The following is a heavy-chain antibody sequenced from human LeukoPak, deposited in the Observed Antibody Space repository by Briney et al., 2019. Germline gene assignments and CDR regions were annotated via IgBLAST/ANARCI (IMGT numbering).Heavy chain of an antibody. J-gene: IGHJ4*02. Sequence: SVKVSCKASGYTFTSYAMNWVRRAPGQGLEWMGGIIPVFGITNYPQEFQDRVTITAHKSTNTVYMELRSLRSDDTSVYYCARTKNLAAAGSFFDSWGQGTLVTVSS. CDR1: GYTFTSYA. CDR2: IIPVFGIT. D-gene: IGHD6-13*01. V-gene: IGHV1-69*10. CDR3: ARTKNLAAAGSFFDS.